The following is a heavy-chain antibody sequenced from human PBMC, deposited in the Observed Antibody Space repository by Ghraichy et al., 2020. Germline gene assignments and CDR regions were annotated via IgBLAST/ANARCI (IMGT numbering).Heavy chain of an antibody. D-gene: IGHD6-13*01. J-gene: IGHJ4*02. V-gene: IGHV3-48*03. CDR2: IAASRDTI. Sequence: GGSLRLSCAASGFTFSDNEMNWVRQAPGKGLEWVAYIAASRDTIYYADSVRGRFTISRAKSSVFLQMDSLRAVDTATYYCARGTFDYSREDHGGAFDYWGQGTQVTVSS. CDR3: ARGTFDYSREDHGGAFDY. CDR1: GFTFSDNE.